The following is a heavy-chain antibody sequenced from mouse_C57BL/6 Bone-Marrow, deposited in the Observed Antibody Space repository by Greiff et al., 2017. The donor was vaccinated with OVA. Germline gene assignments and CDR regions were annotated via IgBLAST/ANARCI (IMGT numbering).Heavy chain of an antibody. CDR1: GFNIKDDY. CDR3: TTWGDGYPRYWYFDV. J-gene: IGHJ1*03. Sequence: VQLKQSGAELVRPGASVKLSCTASGFNIKDDYMHWVKQRPEQGLEWIGWIDPENGDTEYASKFQGKATITADTSSNTAYLQLSSLTSEDTAVYYCTTWGDGYPRYWYFDVWGTGTTVTVSS. D-gene: IGHD2-3*01. CDR2: IDPENGDT. V-gene: IGHV14-4*01.